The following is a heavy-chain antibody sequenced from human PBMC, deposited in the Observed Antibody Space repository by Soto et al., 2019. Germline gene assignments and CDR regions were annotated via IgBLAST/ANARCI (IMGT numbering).Heavy chain of an antibody. CDR1: GFTGSSNY. CDR2: ISSGGST. D-gene: IGHD2-2*01. CDR3: ARDPLGLPSVYQPPD. V-gene: IGHV3-66*01. J-gene: IGHJ6*04. Sequence: ELQLAESGGGLVQPGGTLRLSCAASGFTGSSNYTSWVRQAPGNGLERVSVISSGGSTYYADSVKCRFTIARDNSKKTLYLQMNSLRSEDTAAYYCARDPLGLPSVYQPPDWGKGTTVTVSS.